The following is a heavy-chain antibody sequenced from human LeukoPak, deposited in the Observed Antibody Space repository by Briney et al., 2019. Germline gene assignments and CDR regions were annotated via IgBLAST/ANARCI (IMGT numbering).Heavy chain of an antibody. CDR3: ARDDYGDPIDY. J-gene: IGHJ4*02. CDR1: GFTFSRYY. CDR2: ISSSSSYI. D-gene: IGHD4-17*01. V-gene: IGHV3-21*01. Sequence: PGGSLRPSCAASGFTFSRYYMNWVRQAPGKGLELVSYISSSSSYIYYADSVKGRFTISRDDAKNSLYLQMDSLRAEDTAVYYCARDDYGDPIDYWGQGTLVTVSS.